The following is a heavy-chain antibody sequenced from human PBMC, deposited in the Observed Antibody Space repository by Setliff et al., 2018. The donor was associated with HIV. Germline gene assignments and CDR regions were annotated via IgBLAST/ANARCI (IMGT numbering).Heavy chain of an antibody. CDR3: ARETYYYDASGPPSGYYMDV. V-gene: IGHV4-31*03. CDR1: GGSISSGGYY. Sequence: SETLSLTCSVSGGSISSGGYYWNWIRQHPGKGLEWIGYIHYSGSTAYSPSLKSRVTISVYTSKNQFSRQLSSVTDADTAVYFCARETYYYDASGPPSGYYMDVWGKGTTVTVSS. CDR2: IHYSGST. J-gene: IGHJ6*03. D-gene: IGHD3-22*01.